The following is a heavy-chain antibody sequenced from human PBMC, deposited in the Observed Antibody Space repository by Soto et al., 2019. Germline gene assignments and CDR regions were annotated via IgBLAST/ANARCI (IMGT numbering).Heavy chain of an antibody. J-gene: IGHJ6*02. V-gene: IGHV1-69*12. Sequence: QVQLVQSGAEVKKPGSSVKVSCKASGGTFSSYAISWVRQAPGQGLEWMGGIIPIFGTANYAQKFQGRVTITADESTSTAYMELSSLRSEDTAVYYCARTYCSGGSCYPTPYYYYYGMDVWGQGTTVTVSS. CDR2: IIPIFGTA. CDR3: ARTYCSGGSCYPTPYYYYYGMDV. D-gene: IGHD2-15*01. CDR1: GGTFSSYA.